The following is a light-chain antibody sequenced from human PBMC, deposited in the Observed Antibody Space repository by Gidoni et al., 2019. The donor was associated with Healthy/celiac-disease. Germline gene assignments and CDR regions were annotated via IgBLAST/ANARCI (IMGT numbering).Light chain of an antibody. V-gene: IGLV2-14*01. J-gene: IGLJ3*02. CDR1: SRDVGGYNY. Sequence: QSALTQPASVSGSPGQSITISCTGTSRDVGGYNYVSWYQQHPGKAPKLMIFEVSNRPSGVSKRFPGSKSGNTASLTISGRQAEDEADYCCSSDTSSSTLGVFGGGTKLTVL. CDR3: SSDTSSSTLGV. CDR2: EVS.